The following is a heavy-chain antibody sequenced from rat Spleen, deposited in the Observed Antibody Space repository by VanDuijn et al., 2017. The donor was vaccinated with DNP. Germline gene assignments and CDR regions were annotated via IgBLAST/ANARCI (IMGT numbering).Heavy chain of an antibody. V-gene: IGHV3-3*01. CDR3: ARGTYGFAY. CDR1: GFSLTSYG. D-gene: IGHD2-1*01. J-gene: IGHJ3*01. CDR2: IDSAGST. Sequence: VQLKESGPGLVQPSQTLSLTCTVSGFSLTSYGVSWVRQPPGKGLEWMAYIDSAGSTNYNPSLRSRISITRDTSKNQFFLQVNSVTTEDTDTYYCARGTYGFAYWGQGTLVTVSS.